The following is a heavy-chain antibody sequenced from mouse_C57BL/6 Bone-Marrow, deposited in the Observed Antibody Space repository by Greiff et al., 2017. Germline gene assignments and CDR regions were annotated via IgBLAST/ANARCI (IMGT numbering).Heavy chain of an antibody. D-gene: IGHD2-1*01. CDR2: IDPRSGNT. CDR1: GYTFTSYG. Sequence: QVQLQQSGAELVRPGASVKLSCKASGYTFTSYGMRWVKQRPGQGLEWIGEIDPRSGNTYYNEKFKGKATLTVDKSSSTAYMELRSLTSEDSAVXFCERLRVIYYGKYDAVWGKGTLVTVSA. J-gene: IGHJ3*01. CDR3: ERLRVIYYGKYDAV. V-gene: IGHV1-81*01.